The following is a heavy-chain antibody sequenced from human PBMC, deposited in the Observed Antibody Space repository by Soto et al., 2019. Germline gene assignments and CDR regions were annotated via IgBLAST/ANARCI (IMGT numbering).Heavy chain of an antibody. CDR3: ANESNYDFWSGYYNGGSY. CDR2: ISGSGGST. J-gene: IGHJ4*02. D-gene: IGHD3-3*01. CDR1: GFTFSSYA. Sequence: EVQLLESGGGLVQPGGSLRLSCAASGFTFSSYAMRWVRQAPGKGLEWVSAISGSGGSTYYADSVKGRFTISRDNSKNTLYLQRKSLRAADTAVYYCANESNYDFWSGYYNGGSYWGQGTLVTVSS. V-gene: IGHV3-23*01.